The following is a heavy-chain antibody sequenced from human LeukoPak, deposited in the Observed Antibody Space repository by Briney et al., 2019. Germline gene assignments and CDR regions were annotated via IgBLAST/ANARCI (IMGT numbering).Heavy chain of an antibody. V-gene: IGHV3-23*01. Sequence: GGSLSLSYAAAGSTFSSYGMNWVRPAPGKGLEWVSGISCSGGSTYYPDSEKGRFTISRDNSKNTLYLQMNSLRAEDTAVYYCAKSIGTLNAFDIWGQGTMVTVSS. CDR2: ISCSGGST. D-gene: IGHD3-22*01. CDR3: AKSIGTLNAFDI. J-gene: IGHJ3*02. CDR1: GSTFSSYG.